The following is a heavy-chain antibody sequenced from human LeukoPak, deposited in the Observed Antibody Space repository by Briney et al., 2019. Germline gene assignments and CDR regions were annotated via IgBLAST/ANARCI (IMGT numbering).Heavy chain of an antibody. Sequence: SETLSLTCAVSGGSMGGYYWSWIRQPPGKGLEWIGYIYYSGGTNYNPSLKSRLTISVDTSRNQFSLNLGSVTAADTAVYYCARLRGNYFPDYWGQGTLVTVSS. J-gene: IGHJ4*02. CDR3: ARLRGNYFPDY. CDR2: IYYSGGT. CDR1: GGSMGGYY. D-gene: IGHD4-11*01. V-gene: IGHV4-59*01.